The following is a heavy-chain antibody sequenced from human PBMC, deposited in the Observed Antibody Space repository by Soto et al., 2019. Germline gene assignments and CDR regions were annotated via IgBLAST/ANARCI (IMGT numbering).Heavy chain of an antibody. Sequence: GGSLRLSCAASGFTFSSYAMSWVRQAPGKGLEWVSAISGSGGSTYYADSVKGRFTISRDNSKNTLYLQMNSLRAEDTAVYYCAKDPYDFPSDPPRGSYFDYWGRGTLVTVSS. V-gene: IGHV3-23*01. D-gene: IGHD3-3*01. CDR1: GFTFSSYA. CDR3: AKDPYDFPSDPPRGSYFDY. CDR2: ISGSGGST. J-gene: IGHJ4*02.